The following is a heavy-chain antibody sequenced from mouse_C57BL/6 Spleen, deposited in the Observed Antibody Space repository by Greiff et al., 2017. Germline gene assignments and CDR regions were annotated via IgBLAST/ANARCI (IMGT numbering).Heavy chain of an antibody. CDR3: ATSTTVVRGDY. D-gene: IGHD1-1*01. V-gene: IGHV1-69*01. CDR1: GYTFTSYW. J-gene: IGHJ2*01. CDR2: IDPSDSYT. Sequence: VQLQQPGAELVMPGASVKLSCKASGYTFTSYWMHWVKQRPGQGLEWIGEIDPSDSYTNYNQKFKGKSTLTVDKSSSTAYMQLSSLTSEDSAVYYCATSTTVVRGDYWGQGTTLTVSS.